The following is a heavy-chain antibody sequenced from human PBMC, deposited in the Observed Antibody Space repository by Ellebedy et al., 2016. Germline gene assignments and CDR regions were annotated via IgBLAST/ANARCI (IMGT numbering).Heavy chain of an antibody. CDR3: ARDTPNEYEAFDY. D-gene: IGHD2-2*01. J-gene: IGHJ4*02. CDR1: GFTVSSNY. V-gene: IGHV3-66*01. Sequence: GESLKISXAASGFTVSSNYMSWVRQAPGKGLEWVSVIYSGGSTYYADSVKGRFTISRDNSKNTLYLQMNSLRAEDTAVYYCARDTPNEYEAFDYWGQGTLVTVSS. CDR2: IYSGGST.